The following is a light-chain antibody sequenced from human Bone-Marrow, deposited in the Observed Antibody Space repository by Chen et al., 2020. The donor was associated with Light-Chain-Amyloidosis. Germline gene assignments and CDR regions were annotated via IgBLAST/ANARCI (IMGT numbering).Light chain of an antibody. Sequence: QFALTQPASVSGVPGQSITISCTVTSSNVGSYNLVSWYQQHPGKVPKLMIYEVTKRPSGVSDRFSGSKSGNTASLTISGLQAEDEADYYCCSYRGSNTWVFGGGTKLTVL. CDR3: CSYRGSNTWV. CDR2: EVT. CDR1: SSNVGSYNL. J-gene: IGLJ3*02. V-gene: IGLV2-23*02.